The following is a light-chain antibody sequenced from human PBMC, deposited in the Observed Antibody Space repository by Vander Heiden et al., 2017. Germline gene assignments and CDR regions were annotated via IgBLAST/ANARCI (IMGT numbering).Light chain of an antibody. CDR2: KDT. CDR1: VLAKKY. V-gene: IGLV3-27*01. J-gene: IGLJ3*02. CDR3: YCAADNHLV. Sequence: SYELTQPSSVSVSPGQTARITCSGDVLAKKYARWFQQRPGQAPVVVIYKDTERPSGIPERFSGSDSGTTVTLTISGAQVEDEADYFCYCAADNHLVFGGGTKLTVL.